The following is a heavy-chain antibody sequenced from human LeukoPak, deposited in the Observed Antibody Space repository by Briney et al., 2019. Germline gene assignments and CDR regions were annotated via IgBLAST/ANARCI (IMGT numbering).Heavy chain of an antibody. V-gene: IGHV4-61*02. D-gene: IGHD2-15*01. Sequence: SETLSLTCTVSGGSISSGTYYWSWIRQPAGKGLEWIGRIYTSGSTNYNPSLKSRITISVDTSKNQFSLKLSSVTAADTAVYYCARNSCPSGSCYDNRGYFDYWGQGTLVTVSS. J-gene: IGHJ4*02. CDR2: IYTSGST. CDR1: GGSISSGTYY. CDR3: ARNSCPSGSCYDNRGYFDY.